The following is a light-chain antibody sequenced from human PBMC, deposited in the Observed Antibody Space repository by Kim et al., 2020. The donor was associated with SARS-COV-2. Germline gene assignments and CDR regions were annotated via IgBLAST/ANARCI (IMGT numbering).Light chain of an antibody. CDR2: GKN. CDR3: NSRDSSAKRYV. J-gene: IGLJ1*01. CDR1: SLRTYF. Sequence: SGQTIRITCQGDSLRTYFASWYQQKPGQAPVLVLYGKNNRPSGIPDRFSASTSGNTASLTITGAQAEDEADYYCNSRDSSAKRYVFGSGTKVTVL. V-gene: IGLV3-19*01.